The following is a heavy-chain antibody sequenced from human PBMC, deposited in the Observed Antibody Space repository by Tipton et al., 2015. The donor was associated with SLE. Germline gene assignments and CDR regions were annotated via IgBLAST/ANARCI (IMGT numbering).Heavy chain of an antibody. V-gene: IGHV4-59*02. CDR2: VHPSGST. CDR3: ARGGGSYSAPTFDH. J-gene: IGHJ4*02. CDR1: GDFVSLYY. D-gene: IGHD1-26*01. Sequence: TLSLTCSVSGDFVSLYYWSWMRHSPGKGLEWIGFVHPSGSTSYNPSLKSRVSVSLDTSKNQLSLKLRSVTAADTAVYYCARGGGSYSAPTFDHWGQGTLVSASS.